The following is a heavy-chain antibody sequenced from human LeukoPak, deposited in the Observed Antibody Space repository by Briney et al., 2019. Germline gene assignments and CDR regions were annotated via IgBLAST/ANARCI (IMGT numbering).Heavy chain of an antibody. V-gene: IGHV4-34*01. Sequence: ASETLSLTCAVYGGSFSGYYWSWIRQPPGKGLEWIGEINHSGSTNYNPSLKSRVTISVDTSKNQFSLKLSSVTAADTAVYYCARGAPYYYDSSGYLFDYWGQGTLVTVSS. CDR2: INHSGST. D-gene: IGHD3-22*01. CDR1: GGSFSGYY. J-gene: IGHJ4*02. CDR3: ARGAPYYYDSSGYLFDY.